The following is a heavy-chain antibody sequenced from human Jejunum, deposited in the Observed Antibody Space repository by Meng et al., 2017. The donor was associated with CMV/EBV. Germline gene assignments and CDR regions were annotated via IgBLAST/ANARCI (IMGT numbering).Heavy chain of an antibody. V-gene: IGHV4-59*01. CDR1: GVSISAFS. Sequence: QGQLQESGPGLVKPSETLSVTCPVSGVSISAFSWSWIRQSPGKGLEFVGSIHNSGLTDYNPSLESRLLILLDTPKKQLSLQMASVTSADTATYYCARVDVTGSSRRLFDLWGQGALVTVSS. CDR3: ARVDVTGSSRRLFDL. J-gene: IGHJ4*02. CDR2: IHNSGLT. D-gene: IGHD1-1*01.